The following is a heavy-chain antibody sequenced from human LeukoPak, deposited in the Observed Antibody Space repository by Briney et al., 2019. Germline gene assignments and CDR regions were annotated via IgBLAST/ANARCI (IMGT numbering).Heavy chain of an antibody. CDR3: AKEALSYCSSTSCYLGAFDI. CDR2: ISGSGGST. Sequence: GGSLRLSCAASGFTFSSYAMSWVRQAPGKGLEWVSAISGSGGSTYYADSVKGRFTISRDNSKNTLYLQMNSLRAEDTAVYYGAKEALSYCSSTSCYLGAFDIWGQGTMVTVSS. V-gene: IGHV3-23*01. J-gene: IGHJ3*02. CDR1: GFTFSSYA. D-gene: IGHD2-2*01.